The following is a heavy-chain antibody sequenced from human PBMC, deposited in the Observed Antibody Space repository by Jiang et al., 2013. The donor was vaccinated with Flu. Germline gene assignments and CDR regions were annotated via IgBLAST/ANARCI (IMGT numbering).Heavy chain of an antibody. CDR3: ARGDYYDTSGYQNYFDY. Sequence: SGAEVKKPGSSVKSPVRLTGNTFDSYALNWVRQAPGQGLEWMGGIIPIFGIANYAQKFQGRVTMTADKSTSTAYMEMNNLRSEDTAVYYCARGDYYDTSGYQNYFDYWGQGSLVTVSS. J-gene: IGHJ4*02. V-gene: IGHV1-69*17. D-gene: IGHD3-22*01. CDR2: IIPIFGIA. CDR1: GNTFDSYA.